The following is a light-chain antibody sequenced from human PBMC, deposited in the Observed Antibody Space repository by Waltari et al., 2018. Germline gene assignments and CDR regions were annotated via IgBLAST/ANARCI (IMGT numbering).Light chain of an antibody. J-gene: IGKJ1*01. V-gene: IGKV3-20*01. Sequence: EIELTQSPGTLSLSPEKRGTLSCRASQSVSRFLAWYQQKPGQAPRLLIYGASTRATGIPDRFSGSGSGTDFSLTISRLEPEDFAVYYCQKYDRLPATFGQGTKVEIK. CDR3: QKYDRLPAT. CDR1: QSVSRF. CDR2: GAS.